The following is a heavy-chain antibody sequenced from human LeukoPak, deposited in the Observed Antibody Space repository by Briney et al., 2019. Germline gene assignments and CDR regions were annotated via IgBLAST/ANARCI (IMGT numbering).Heavy chain of an antibody. CDR3: AKDWHILTGRNCFDP. CDR1: GYTFSSYG. D-gene: IGHD3-9*01. Sequence: ASVKVSCKASGYTFSSYGISWVRQAPGQGLEWMGWVSSYNGDTNYAQKFQGRVTMSTDTSTSTAYMELRSLTFDDTAIYYCAKDWHILTGRNCFDPWGQGTLVTVSS. CDR2: VSSYNGDT. V-gene: IGHV1-18*01. J-gene: IGHJ5*02.